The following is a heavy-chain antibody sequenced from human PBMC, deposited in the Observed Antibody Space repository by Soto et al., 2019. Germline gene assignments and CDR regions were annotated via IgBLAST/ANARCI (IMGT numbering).Heavy chain of an antibody. CDR3: ARQVELMGQDY. D-gene: IGHD1-7*01. J-gene: IGHJ4*02. Sequence: ASVKVSCKASGYTFTAYYLHWVRQAPGQGLEWMGWINPKSGCTDYAQKFQGRVSMTSDASINTVYMEMDRLTFDDSDLYYCARQVELMGQDYWGQGTLGTVSS. CDR2: INPKSGCT. CDR1: GYTFTAYY. V-gene: IGHV1-2*02.